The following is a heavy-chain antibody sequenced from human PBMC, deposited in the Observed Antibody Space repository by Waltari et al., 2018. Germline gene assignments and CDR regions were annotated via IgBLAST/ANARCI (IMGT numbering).Heavy chain of an antibody. J-gene: IGHJ3*02. D-gene: IGHD2-2*01. CDR2: LTPIFGST. CDR3: ARGGAGSIVVLEPAAGFHPFDI. Sequence: QVQLVQSGAEVKKPGSSVKVSCKASGGPFSSNVISWVRQAPGQGLEWMGGLTPIFGSTNYAQKFQGRVTITADESTSTAYMELSSLRSDDSAVYYCARGGAGSIVVLEPAAGFHPFDIWGQGTLVTVSS. V-gene: IGHV1-69*01. CDR1: GGPFSSNV.